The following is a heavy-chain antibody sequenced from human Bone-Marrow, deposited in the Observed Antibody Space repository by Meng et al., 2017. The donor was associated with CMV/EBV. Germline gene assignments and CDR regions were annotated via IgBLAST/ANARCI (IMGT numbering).Heavy chain of an antibody. V-gene: IGHV1-8*01. Sequence: QAAAYGNKPGAQRKVSCKASGYTFTSYDINSVRQAAGQGLEWMGWMTPNSGNTDYAQKFQGRVTMTRNISKSTAYMDLSSLRSEDTAVYYCATGVADFEYWGQGTLVTVSS. CDR3: ATGVADFEY. CDR2: MTPNSGNT. D-gene: IGHD6-19*01. CDR1: GYTFTSYD. J-gene: IGHJ4*02.